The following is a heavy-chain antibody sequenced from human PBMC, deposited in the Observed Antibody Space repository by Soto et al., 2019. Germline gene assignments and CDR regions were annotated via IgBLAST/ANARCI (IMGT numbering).Heavy chain of an antibody. D-gene: IGHD5-18*01. J-gene: IGHJ4*02. Sequence: EVQLLESGGGLVQPGGSLRLSCAASGFTFSSYAMSWVRQAPGKGLEWVSAISGSGGSTYYADSVKGRYTISRDNSKNTLYLQINSLRAEDTAVYYCEKEPGYNYGNGDYWGQGTLVTVSS. CDR3: EKEPGYNYGNGDY. CDR2: ISGSGGST. CDR1: GFTFSSYA. V-gene: IGHV3-23*01.